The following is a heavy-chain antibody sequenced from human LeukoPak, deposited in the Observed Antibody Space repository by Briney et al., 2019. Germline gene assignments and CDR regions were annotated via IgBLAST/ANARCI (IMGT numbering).Heavy chain of an antibody. Sequence: GGSLRLSCAASGCTVSSNYMSWVRQAPGKGLEWVSVIYSGGSTYYADSVKGRFTISRDNSKNTLYLQMNSLRAEDTAVYYCTFYDSSGYYYRLRDVDYWGQGTLVTVSS. J-gene: IGHJ4*02. V-gene: IGHV3-53*01. CDR3: TFYDSSGYYYRLRDVDY. CDR1: GCTVSSNY. D-gene: IGHD3-22*01. CDR2: IYSGGST.